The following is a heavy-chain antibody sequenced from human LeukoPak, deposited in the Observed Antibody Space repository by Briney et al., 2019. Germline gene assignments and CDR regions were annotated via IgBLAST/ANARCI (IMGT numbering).Heavy chain of an antibody. V-gene: IGHV1-2*06. CDR2: INPNSGGT. J-gene: IGHJ3*02. CDR1: GYTFTGYY. CDR3: ARSLRVVVAATRDDAFDI. D-gene: IGHD2-15*01. Sequence: ASVKVSCKASGYTFTGYYMHWVRQAPGQGLEWMGRINPNSGGTNYAQKFQGRVTMTRDTSISTAYMELSRLRSDDTAVYYCARSLRVVVAATRDDAFDIWGQGTMVTVSS.